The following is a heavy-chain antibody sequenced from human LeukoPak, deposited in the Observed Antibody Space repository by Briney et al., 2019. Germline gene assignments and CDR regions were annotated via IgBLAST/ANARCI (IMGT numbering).Heavy chain of an antibody. CDR3: ARETRQIFGVAY. J-gene: IGHJ4*02. V-gene: IGHV4-61*02. CDR1: GGSTSSGSYY. D-gene: IGHD3-3*01. Sequence: PSETLSLTCTVSGGSTSSGSYYWSWIRQPAGKGLEWIGRIYTSGSTNYNPSLKSRVTISVDTSKNQFSLKLSSVTAADTAVYYCARETRQIFGVAYWGQGTLVTVSS. CDR2: IYTSGST.